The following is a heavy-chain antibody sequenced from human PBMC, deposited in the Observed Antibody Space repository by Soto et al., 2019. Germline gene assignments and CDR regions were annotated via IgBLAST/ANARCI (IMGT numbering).Heavy chain of an antibody. J-gene: IGHJ6*02. V-gene: IGHV1-18*01. CDR1: GYTFTSYG. D-gene: IGHD2-15*01. CDR3: ARFSGGSYNTYYFYYGMDV. Sequence: QVQLVQSGAEVKKPGASVKVSCKASGYTFTSYGISWVRQAPGQGLDWMGWISAYNGNTKYAQDLQGRVTMTTDTSTSTAYMELRSLRSDDTAVYYCARFSGGSYNTYYFYYGMDVWCQGTTVTVSS. CDR2: ISAYNGNT.